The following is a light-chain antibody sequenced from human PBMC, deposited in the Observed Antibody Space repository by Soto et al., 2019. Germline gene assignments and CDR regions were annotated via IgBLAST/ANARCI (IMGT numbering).Light chain of an antibody. CDR2: GAS. V-gene: IGKV3-15*01. J-gene: IGKJ2*01. CDR3: QQSNNWPYT. Sequence: EIVMTQSPGTLSVSPGERATLSCRASQSVSHNLAWYQQKPGQAPRLIFYGASTRATGIPARFSGSGSGTDFTLTISRLQSEDFAVYYCQQSNNWPYTFGQGTKLEIK. CDR1: QSVSHN.